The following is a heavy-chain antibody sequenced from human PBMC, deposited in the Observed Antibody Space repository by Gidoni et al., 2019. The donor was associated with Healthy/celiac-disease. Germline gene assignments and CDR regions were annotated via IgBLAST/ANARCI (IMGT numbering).Heavy chain of an antibody. Sequence: EVQLVESGGGLVKPGGSLRLSCAASGFTFGSYSMNWVRQAPGKGLEWVSSISSSSSYIYYADSVKGRFTISRDNAKNSLYLQMNSLRAEDTAVYYCVSGRGYSSGWSGYFQHWGQGTLVTVSS. CDR1: GFTFGSYS. D-gene: IGHD6-19*01. J-gene: IGHJ1*01. V-gene: IGHV3-21*01. CDR2: ISSSSSYI. CDR3: VSGRGYSSGWSGYFQH.